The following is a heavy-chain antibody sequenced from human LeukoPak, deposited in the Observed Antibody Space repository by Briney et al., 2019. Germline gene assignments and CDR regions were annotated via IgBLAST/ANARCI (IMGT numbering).Heavy chain of an antibody. CDR2: ISYDGSNK. CDR1: GFTFSSYT. V-gene: IGHV3-30*04. CDR3: ARARITGSSSEGFDP. Sequence: GGSLRLSCAASGFTFSSYTMHWVRQAPGRGLEWVAVISYDGSNKYYADSVKGRFTISRDNAKNTLYLQMNSLRAEDTAVYYCARARITGSSSEGFDPWGQGTLVTVSS. D-gene: IGHD1-20*01. J-gene: IGHJ5*02.